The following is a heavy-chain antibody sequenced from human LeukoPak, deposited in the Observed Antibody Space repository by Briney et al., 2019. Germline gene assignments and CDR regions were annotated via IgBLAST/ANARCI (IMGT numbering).Heavy chain of an antibody. CDR1: GFTFSNAW. CDR2: VKSKTDGETA. Sequence: GGSLRLSCAASGFTFSNAWMSWVRQPPGKGLEYIGRVKSKTDGETADYAAPVKGRFTISRDDSRNTPYLQMNSLKTEDTAVYYCTTDPQIYVHWGYWGQGTLVTVSS. J-gene: IGHJ4*02. D-gene: IGHD7-27*01. CDR3: TTDPQIYVHWGY. V-gene: IGHV3-15*01.